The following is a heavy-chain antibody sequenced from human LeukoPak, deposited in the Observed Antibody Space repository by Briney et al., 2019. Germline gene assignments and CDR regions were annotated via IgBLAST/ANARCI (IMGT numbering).Heavy chain of an antibody. Sequence: AGGSLRLSCAASGFTVSSNYMSWVRQAPGKGLEWVSAISGSGGSTYYADSVKGRFTISRDNSKNTLYLQMNSLRAEDTAVYYCAKLFGDSLYYYYGMDVWGQGTTVTVSS. J-gene: IGHJ6*02. CDR3: AKLFGDSLYYYYGMDV. CDR1: GFTVSSNY. V-gene: IGHV3-23*01. CDR2: ISGSGGST. D-gene: IGHD4-17*01.